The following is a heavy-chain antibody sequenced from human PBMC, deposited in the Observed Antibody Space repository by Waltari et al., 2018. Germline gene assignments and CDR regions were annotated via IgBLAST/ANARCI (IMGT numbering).Heavy chain of an antibody. J-gene: IGHJ6*03. CDR3: ARKRGYSYGWDYYYYYMDV. CDR1: GFTFSSYS. Sequence: EVQLVESGGGLVKPGGSLRFSCAASGFTFSSYSMNWVRQAPGTGQEWVSSISSSRSYIYYADSLKGRFTISRDNAKNSLYLQMNSLRAEDTAVYYCARKRGYSYGWDYYYYYMDVWGKGTTVTVSS. CDR2: ISSSRSYI. D-gene: IGHD5-18*01. V-gene: IGHV3-21*01.